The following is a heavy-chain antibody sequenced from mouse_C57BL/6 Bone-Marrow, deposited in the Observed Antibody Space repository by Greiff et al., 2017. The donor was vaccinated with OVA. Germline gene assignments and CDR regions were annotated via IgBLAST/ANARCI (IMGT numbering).Heavy chain of an antibody. CDR3: ARHQRRLRRAWFAY. CDR2: ISGGGGNT. D-gene: IGHD3-2*02. V-gene: IGHV5-9*01. Sequence: EVQGVESGGGLVKPGGSLKLSCAASGFTFSSYTMSWVRQTPEKRLEWVATISGGGGNTYYPDSVKGRFTISRDNAKNTLYLQMSSLRSEDTALYYCARHQRRLRRAWFAYWGQGTLVTGSA. J-gene: IGHJ3*01. CDR1: GFTFSSYT.